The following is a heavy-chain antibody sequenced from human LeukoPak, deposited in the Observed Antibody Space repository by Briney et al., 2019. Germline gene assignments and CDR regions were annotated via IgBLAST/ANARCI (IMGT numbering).Heavy chain of an antibody. V-gene: IGHV3-30*18. CDR1: GFTFSSYG. J-gene: IGHJ6*02. Sequence: PGGSLRLSCAASGFTFSSYGMHWVRQAPGKGLEWVAVISYDGSNKYYADSVKGRFTISRDNSKNTLYLQMNSLRAEDTAVYYCAKDLPCSSTSCYGGLYGMDFWGQGTTVTVSS. CDR2: ISYDGSNK. D-gene: IGHD2-2*01. CDR3: AKDLPCSSTSCYGGLYGMDF.